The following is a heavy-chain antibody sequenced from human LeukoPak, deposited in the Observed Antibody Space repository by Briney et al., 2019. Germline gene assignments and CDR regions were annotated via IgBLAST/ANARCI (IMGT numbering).Heavy chain of an antibody. Sequence: SETLSLTCAVYGGSFSGYYWSWIRQPPGKGLEWIGEINHSGSTNYNPSLKSRVTISVDTSKNQFSLKLSSVTAADTAVYYCARGYCSGGSCYSSYYGMDVWGQGTTVTVSS. CDR3: ARGYCSGGSCYSSYYGMDV. CDR1: GGSFSGYY. V-gene: IGHV4-34*01. J-gene: IGHJ6*02. CDR2: INHSGST. D-gene: IGHD2-15*01.